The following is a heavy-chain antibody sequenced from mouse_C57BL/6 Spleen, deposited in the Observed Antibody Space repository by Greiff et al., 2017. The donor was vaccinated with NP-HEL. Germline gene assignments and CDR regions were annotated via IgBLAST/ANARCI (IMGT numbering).Heavy chain of an antibody. CDR1: GYTFTSYW. CDR2: IDPSDSYT. D-gene: IGHD2-1*01. V-gene: IGHV1-69*01. CDR3: AKRRGNLYAMDY. Sequence: QVQLKQPGAELVMPGASVKLSCKASGYTFTSYWMHWVKQRPGQGLEWIGEIDPSDSYTNYNQKFKGKSTLTVDKSSSTAYMQLSSLTSEDSAVYYCAKRRGNLYAMDYWGQGTSVTVAS. J-gene: IGHJ4*01.